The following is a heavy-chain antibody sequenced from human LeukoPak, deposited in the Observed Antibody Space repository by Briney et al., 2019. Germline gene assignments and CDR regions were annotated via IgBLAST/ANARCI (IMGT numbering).Heavy chain of an antibody. V-gene: IGHV3-53*01. CDR1: GFTVSSNY. J-gene: IGHJ4*02. Sequence: PGGSLRLSCAASGFTVSSNYMSWVRQAPGKGLEWVSVIYSGGSTYYADSVKGRFTISRDNSKNTLYLQMNSLRAEDTAVYYCASTLGYCSGGSCYGGDYWGQGTLVTVSS. CDR2: IYSGGST. D-gene: IGHD2-15*01. CDR3: ASTLGYCSGGSCYGGDY.